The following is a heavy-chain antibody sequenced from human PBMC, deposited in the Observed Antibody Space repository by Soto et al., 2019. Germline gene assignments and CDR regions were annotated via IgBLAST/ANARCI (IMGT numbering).Heavy chain of an antibody. CDR3: ARVTRYYFDY. CDR2: IYYSGST. CDR1: GGSISRYY. V-gene: IGHV4-59*01. Sequence: QVQLQESGPGLVKPSETLSLTCTVSGGSISRYYWSWIRQPPGKGLERIRYIYYSGSTNYNPSLKSRVTISVDTAKNHSSLKLSSVTAADTAVHYCARVTRYYFDYWGQGTLVTVSS. J-gene: IGHJ4*02.